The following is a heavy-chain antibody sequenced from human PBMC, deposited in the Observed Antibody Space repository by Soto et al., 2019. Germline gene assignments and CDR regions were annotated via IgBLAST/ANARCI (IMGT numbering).Heavy chain of an antibody. CDR1: GGSISSYY. J-gene: IGHJ6*02. CDR3: ARGGAYYYYYGMDV. CDR2: IYTSGST. Sequence: SQTLSLTCTVSGGSISSYYWSWIRQAAGKGLEWIGRIYTSGSTNYNPSLKSRVTMSVDTSKNQFSLKLSSVTAADTAVYYCARGGAYYYYYGMDVWGQGTTVTVSS. V-gene: IGHV4-4*07.